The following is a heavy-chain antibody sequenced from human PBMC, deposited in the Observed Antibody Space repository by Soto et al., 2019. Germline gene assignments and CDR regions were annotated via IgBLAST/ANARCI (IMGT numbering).Heavy chain of an antibody. CDR1: GDSISTEGYY. J-gene: IGHJ1*01. D-gene: IGHD1-26*01. CDR3: ARSRSYYVEDFQK. CDR2: IYYSGLT. Sequence: PSETLSLTCSVSGDSISTEGYYWSWVRQHPGKGLEWIGYIYYSGLTSYNPSLKSRVTISRATSKNPFYLKLSSVTAADTAVYYCARSRSYYVEDFQKWGQGTLVTVSS. V-gene: IGHV4-31*03.